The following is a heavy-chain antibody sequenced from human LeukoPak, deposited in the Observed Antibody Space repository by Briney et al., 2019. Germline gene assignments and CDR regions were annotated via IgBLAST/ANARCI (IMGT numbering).Heavy chain of an antibody. CDR3: ARTERSTMVRGVSNNWFDP. CDR2: IYHSGST. Sequence: SETLSLTCNVSGYSISSGYYWGWIRQPPGKGLEWIGSIYHSGSTYYNPSLKSRGTISVDTSKNQFSLKLSSVTAADTAVYYCARTERSTMVRGVSNNWFDPWGQGTLVTVSS. D-gene: IGHD3-10*01. J-gene: IGHJ5*02. CDR1: GYSISSGYY. V-gene: IGHV4-38-2*02.